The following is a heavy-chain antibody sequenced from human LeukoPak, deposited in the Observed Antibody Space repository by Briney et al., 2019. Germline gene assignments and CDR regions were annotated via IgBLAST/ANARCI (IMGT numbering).Heavy chain of an antibody. J-gene: IGHJ4*02. Sequence: PSETLSLTCAVYGGSFSGYYWSWIRQPPGKGLEWIGEINHSGSTNYNPSLKSRVTISVDTSKNQFSLKLSSVTAADTAVYYCARGVSNSSGCFDYWGQGTLVTVSS. CDR3: ARGVSNSSGCFDY. CDR1: GGSFSGYY. V-gene: IGHV4-34*01. CDR2: INHSGST. D-gene: IGHD6-19*01.